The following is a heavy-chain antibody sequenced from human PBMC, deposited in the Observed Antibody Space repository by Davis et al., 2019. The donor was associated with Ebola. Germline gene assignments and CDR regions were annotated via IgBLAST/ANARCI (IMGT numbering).Heavy chain of an antibody. CDR3: ARRALGAPANFDY. D-gene: IGHD2-2*01. J-gene: IGHJ4*02. Sequence: GESLKISCQGSGYSFTTYWITWVRQMPGKGLEWMGRIDPADSYTNYSPSLYGHVTISADKSITTAYLQWSSLKASDTAIYYCARRALGAPANFDYWGQGTLVTVSS. CDR2: IDPADSYT. V-gene: IGHV5-10-1*01. CDR1: GYSFTTYW.